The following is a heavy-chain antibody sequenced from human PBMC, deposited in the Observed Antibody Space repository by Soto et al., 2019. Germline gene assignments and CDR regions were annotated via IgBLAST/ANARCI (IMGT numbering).Heavy chain of an antibody. D-gene: IGHD5-12*01. Sequence: ASVKVSCKASGYTFTSYGISWVRQAPGQGLEWMGWISAYNGNTNYAQKLQGRVTMTTDTSTSTAYMELRSLRSDDTAVYYCARDYIVATIAGYYFDYWGQGTLVTVSS. V-gene: IGHV1-18*01. CDR2: ISAYNGNT. J-gene: IGHJ4*02. CDR3: ARDYIVATIAGYYFDY. CDR1: GYTFTSYG.